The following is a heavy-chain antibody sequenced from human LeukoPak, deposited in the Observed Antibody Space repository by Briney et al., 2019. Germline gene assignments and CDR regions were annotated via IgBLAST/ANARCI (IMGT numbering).Heavy chain of an antibody. CDR3: ATDLFWFGELLPY. CDR1: GFTFSSYS. V-gene: IGHV3-21*01. CDR2: ISSSSSYI. D-gene: IGHD3-10*01. J-gene: IGHJ4*02. Sequence: GGSLRLSCAASGFTFSSYSMNWVRQAPGKGLEWVSSISSSSSYIYYADSVKGRFTISRDNAKNSLYLQMNSLRAEDTAVYYCATDLFWFGELLPYWGQGTLVTVSS.